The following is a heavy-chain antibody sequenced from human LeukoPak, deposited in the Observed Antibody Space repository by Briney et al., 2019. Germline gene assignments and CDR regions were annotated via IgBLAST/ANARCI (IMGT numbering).Heavy chain of an antibody. CDR3: ARGCSAIRCPADY. J-gene: IGHJ4*02. CDR2: ISPDGNIT. V-gene: IGHV3-74*01. Sequence: PGGSLRLSCAASGFTLSNYWLHWVRQAPGEGLVWVSQISPDGNITPYADSVKGRFTISRDNSKNTLSLQMNALKAEDPAVYFCARGCSAIRCPADYWGQGSLVTVSS. CDR1: GFTLSNYW. D-gene: IGHD2-15*01.